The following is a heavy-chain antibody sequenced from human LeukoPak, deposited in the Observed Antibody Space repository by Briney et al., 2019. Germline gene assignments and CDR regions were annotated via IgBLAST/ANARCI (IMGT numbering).Heavy chain of an antibody. D-gene: IGHD3-16*01. CDR3: ARDLRGLRMGGTPVNWFDP. CDR2: INPNSGGT. CDR1: GYTFSGYY. J-gene: IGHJ5*02. Sequence: GASVKVSCKASGYTFSGYYMHWVRQAPGQGLEWMGRINPNSGGTKCAQKFQGRVTMTIDTSISTSYMELSRLRSDDTAVYYRARDLRGLRMGGTPVNWFDPWGQGTLVTVSS. V-gene: IGHV1-2*06.